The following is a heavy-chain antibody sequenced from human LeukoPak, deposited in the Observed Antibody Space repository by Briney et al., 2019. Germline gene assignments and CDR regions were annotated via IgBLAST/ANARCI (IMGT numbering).Heavy chain of an antibody. D-gene: IGHD1-14*01. CDR1: GGSITNTNYY. CDR3: ARFPGGAEYRHYYYMDV. J-gene: IGHJ6*03. V-gene: IGHV4-39*07. Sequence: SETLCLTCTASGGSITNTNYYWAWVRQPPGKGLEWLGNIFYNGGPYFNPSLKSRVAISVDTSKNQFSLKLNSVTAADTAVYYCARFPGGAEYRHYYYMDVWGKGTTVTVSS. CDR2: IFYNGGP.